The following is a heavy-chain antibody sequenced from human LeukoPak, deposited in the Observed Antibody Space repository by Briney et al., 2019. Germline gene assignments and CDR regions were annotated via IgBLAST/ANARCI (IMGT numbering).Heavy chain of an antibody. CDR2: ISYDGSNK. V-gene: IGHV3-30*03. CDR3: ARIGRGWNYGHLFDY. J-gene: IGHJ4*02. Sequence: GGSLRLSCAASGFTFSSYGMHWVRQAPGKGLEWVAVISYDGSNKYYADSVKGRFTISRDNSKNTLYLQMNSLRAEDTAVYYCARIGRGWNYGHLFDYWGQGTLVTVSS. D-gene: IGHD1-7*01. CDR1: GFTFSSYG.